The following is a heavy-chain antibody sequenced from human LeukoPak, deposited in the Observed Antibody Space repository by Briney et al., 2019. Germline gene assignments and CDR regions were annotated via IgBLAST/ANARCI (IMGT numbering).Heavy chain of an antibody. V-gene: IGHV3-30*18. CDR1: GFTISSHG. CDR3: AKDWGSSGWYNYFDP. CDR2: ISYDGNSK. Sequence: PGTSLRLSCAVSGFTISSHGMHWVRQAPGKGLEWVAMISYDGNSKYYGDSVKGRFTISRDNSKNTLYLQMDSLRTEDTAVYYCAKDWGSSGWYNYFDPRGQGTLVTVSS. D-gene: IGHD6-19*01. J-gene: IGHJ5*02.